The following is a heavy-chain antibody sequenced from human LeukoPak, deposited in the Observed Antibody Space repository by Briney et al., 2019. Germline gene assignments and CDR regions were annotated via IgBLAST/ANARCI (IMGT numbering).Heavy chain of an antibody. CDR2: VSGSGGST. V-gene: IGHV3-23*01. D-gene: IGHD6-13*01. Sequence: AGGSLRLSCAASGFTFSSYAMSWVRQAPGKGLEWVSAVSGSGGSTYYADSVQGRFTISRDDSKNTLYLQMNSLRAEDTAVYYCAKDYRYAIAAAGRQYNWFDSWGQGTLVTVSS. CDR3: AKDYRYAIAAAGRQYNWFDS. CDR1: GFTFSSYA. J-gene: IGHJ5*01.